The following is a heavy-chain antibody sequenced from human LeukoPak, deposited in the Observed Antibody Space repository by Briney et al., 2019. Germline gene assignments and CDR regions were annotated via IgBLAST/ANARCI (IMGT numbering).Heavy chain of an antibody. CDR2: IYPGDSDT. D-gene: IGHD3-10*01. Sequence: GESLKISCKGSGYRFTSYWIGWVRQMPGKGLEWMGIIYPGDSDTRYSPSFQGQVTISADKSINTAYLQWSSLKASDTAMYYCARHAGTMVRGVTPNDYWGQGTLVTVSS. CDR1: GYRFTSYW. J-gene: IGHJ4*02. V-gene: IGHV5-51*01. CDR3: ARHAGTMVRGVTPNDY.